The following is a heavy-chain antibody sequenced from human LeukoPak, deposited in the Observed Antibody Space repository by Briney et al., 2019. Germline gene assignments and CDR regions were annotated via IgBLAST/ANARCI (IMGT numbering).Heavy chain of an antibody. Sequence: GGSLRLSCATSGFTFDEYAMHWFRQAPGKGLEWVSGISWNSDNIAYADSMKGRFTISRDNAKNSLFLQMHSLRAEDTAFYYCARDKYPTATRPDYWGQGTLVTVSS. CDR1: GFTFDEYA. J-gene: IGHJ4*01. D-gene: IGHD2-2*01. CDR2: ISWNSDNI. V-gene: IGHV3-9*01. CDR3: ARDKYPTATRPDY.